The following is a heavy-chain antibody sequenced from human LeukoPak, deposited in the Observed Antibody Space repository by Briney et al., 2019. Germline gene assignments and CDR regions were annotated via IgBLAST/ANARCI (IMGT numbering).Heavy chain of an antibody. CDR1: GGSISSYY. V-gene: IGHV4-4*07. CDR3: ARGYYYDSSGYNRPRDGVAFDI. J-gene: IGHJ3*02. Sequence: SETLSLTCTASGGSISSYYWSWIRQPAGKGLEWIGRIYTSGSTNYNPSLKSRVTMSVDTSKNQFSLKLSSVTAADTAVYYCARGYYYDSSGYNRPRDGVAFDIWGQGTMVTVSS. D-gene: IGHD3-22*01. CDR2: IYTSGST.